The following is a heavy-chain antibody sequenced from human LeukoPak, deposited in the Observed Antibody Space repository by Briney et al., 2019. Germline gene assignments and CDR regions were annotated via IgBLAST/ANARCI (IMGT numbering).Heavy chain of an antibody. CDR1: GFTFSSYA. CDR3: AKAPVQQARFGPFDY. V-gene: IGHV3-23*01. D-gene: IGHD3-16*01. Sequence: GGSLRLSCAASGFTFSSYAMNWVRQAQGKGREWLATTSGGGGSTYYADSVMGRFTISRDNSKNMVYLQLTSLRAEDTAVYYCAKAPVQQARFGPFDYSGQGTLVTVSS. CDR2: TSGGGGST. J-gene: IGHJ4*02.